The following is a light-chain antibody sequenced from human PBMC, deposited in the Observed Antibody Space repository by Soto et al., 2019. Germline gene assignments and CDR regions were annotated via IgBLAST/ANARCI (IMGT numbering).Light chain of an antibody. CDR3: SSFTSTSPVI. CDR1: SSDIGGHNY. Sequence: QSVLTQPASASGSPGQSITISCTGTSSDIGGHNYVSWYQLHPGKAPKVLIFEVIKRPSGVSTRFSGSKSGNMASLTISGLRPEDEGDYYCSSFTSTSPVILGGGTKLTVL. J-gene: IGLJ2*01. V-gene: IGLV2-14*01. CDR2: EVI.